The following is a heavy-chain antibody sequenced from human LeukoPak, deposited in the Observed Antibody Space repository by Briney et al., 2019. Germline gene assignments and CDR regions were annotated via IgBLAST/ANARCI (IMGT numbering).Heavy chain of an antibody. D-gene: IGHD2-15*01. CDR1: GFTFSSYW. Sequence: GGSLRLSCAASGFTFSSYWMHWVRQAPGKGLEWVSSISTSSSYIDYADSVKGRFTISRDNAKNSLYLQMNSLRAEDTALYYCARVQGYCSGGSCYSASSYYYYYYMDVWGKGTTVTVSS. CDR3: ARVQGYCSGGSCYSASSYYYYYYMDV. V-gene: IGHV3-21*04. CDR2: ISTSSSYI. J-gene: IGHJ6*03.